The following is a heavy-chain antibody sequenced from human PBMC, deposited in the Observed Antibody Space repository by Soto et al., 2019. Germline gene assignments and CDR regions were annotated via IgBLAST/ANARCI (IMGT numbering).Heavy chain of an antibody. J-gene: IGHJ4*02. Sequence: VKVSCKASGGTFSSYAISWVRQAPGQGLEWMGGIIPIFGTANYAQKFQGRVTITADESTSTAYMELSSLRSEDTAVYYCASNPNPRLRYFVFANQTLDYWGQGTLVTVSS. D-gene: IGHD3-9*01. CDR3: ASNPNPRLRYFVFANQTLDY. CDR2: IIPIFGTA. V-gene: IGHV1-69*13. CDR1: GGTFSSYA.